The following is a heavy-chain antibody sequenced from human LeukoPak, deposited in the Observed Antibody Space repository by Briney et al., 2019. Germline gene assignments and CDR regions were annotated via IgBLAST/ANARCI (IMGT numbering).Heavy chain of an antibody. CDR1: GYTFTSYG. D-gene: IGHD5-18*01. CDR3: ARLEAMVTM. CDR2: INPNSGGT. J-gene: IGHJ4*02. Sequence: ASVKVSCKASGYTFTSYGISWVRQAPGQGLEWMGRINPNSGGTNYAQKFQGRVTMTRDTSISTAYMELSRLRSDDTAVYYCARLEAMVTMWGQGTLVTVSS. V-gene: IGHV1-2*06.